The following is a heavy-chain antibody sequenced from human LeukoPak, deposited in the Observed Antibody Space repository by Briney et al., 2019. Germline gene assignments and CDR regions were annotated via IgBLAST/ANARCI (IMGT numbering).Heavy chain of an antibody. D-gene: IGHD6-13*01. CDR3: ARVRYSSDAFDI. CDR1: GFTFSSYA. V-gene: IGHV4-30-4*08. Sequence: LRLSCAASGFTFSSYAMSWIRQPPGKGLEWIGYIYYSGSTYYNPSLKSRVTISVDTSKSQFSLKLSSVTAADTAVYYCARVRYSSDAFDIWGQGTMVTVSS. J-gene: IGHJ3*02. CDR2: IYYSGST.